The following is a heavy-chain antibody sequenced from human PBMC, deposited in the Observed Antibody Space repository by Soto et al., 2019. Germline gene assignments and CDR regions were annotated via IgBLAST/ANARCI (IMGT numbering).Heavy chain of an antibody. D-gene: IGHD2-21*02. CDR3: ATSYCGGDCYIAEYFQH. J-gene: IGHJ1*01. V-gene: IGHV5-51*01. Sequence: LNISCKGSGYRFTNYWIGWVRQMPGKGLEWMGIIYPGDSDTRYSPSFQGQVTISADKSISTAYLQWSSLKASDTAMYYCATSYCGGDCYIAEYFQHWGQGTLVTVS. CDR1: GYRFTNYW. CDR2: IYPGDSDT.